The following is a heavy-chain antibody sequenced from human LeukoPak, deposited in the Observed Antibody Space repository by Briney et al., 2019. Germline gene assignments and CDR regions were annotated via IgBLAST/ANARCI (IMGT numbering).Heavy chain of an antibody. J-gene: IGHJ3*02. Sequence: GGSLRLSCAASGFTFSIYAMNWVRQAPGKGLEWVSSITRSNYIYYADSVKGRFTISRDNAKNSLYLQMNSLRAEDTAVYYCARDKAVAGTNAFDIWGQGTMVTVSS. V-gene: IGHV3-21*01. CDR3: ARDKAVAGTNAFDI. D-gene: IGHD6-19*01. CDR2: ITRSNYI. CDR1: GFTFSIYA.